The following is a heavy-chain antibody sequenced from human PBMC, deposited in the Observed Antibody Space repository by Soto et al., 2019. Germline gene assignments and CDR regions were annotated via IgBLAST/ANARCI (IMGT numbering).Heavy chain of an antibody. V-gene: IGHV1-3*01. CDR1: GYPFTNYP. CDR2: INAGNGNT. D-gene: IGHD6-13*01. Sequence: ASVKVSCKASGYPFTNYPIQWVRQAPGQRLEWMGWINAGNGNTKYSQKFQGRVTITRDTSASTAYMELSSLRSEDTAVYYCARDKGSSWQKASNYYYGMDVWGQGTTVTVSS. J-gene: IGHJ6*02. CDR3: ARDKGSSWQKASNYYYGMDV.